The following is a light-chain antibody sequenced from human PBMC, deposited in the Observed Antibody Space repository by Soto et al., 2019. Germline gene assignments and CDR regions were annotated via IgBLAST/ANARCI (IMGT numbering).Light chain of an antibody. CDR1: SSDVGGYNI. J-gene: IGLJ1*01. CDR3: SSYTDGNTLV. CDR2: DVN. Sequence: QSALTQPASVSGSPGQSITISCTGTSSDVGGYNIVSWYQHHPGKAPKLLIYDVNVRPSGVSNRFSGSKFGDTASLTISGLQAEDEADYHCSSYTDGNTLVFGTGTKVTVL. V-gene: IGLV2-14*03.